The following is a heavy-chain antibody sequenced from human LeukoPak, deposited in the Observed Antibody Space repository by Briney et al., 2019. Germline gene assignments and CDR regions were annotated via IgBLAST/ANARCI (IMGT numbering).Heavy chain of an antibody. Sequence: KPSETLSLTCAVSGYSISSGYSWAWIRPPPGKGLEWVASIYHSGSTYFNPSLKSRATISIDTTKNQFSLKLSSVTAADTAVYYCARGYCSSTSCYIPYNWFDPWGHGTLVTVSS. CDR2: IYHSGST. CDR3: ARGYCSSTSCYIPYNWFDP. J-gene: IGHJ5*02. CDR1: GYSISSGYS. D-gene: IGHD2-2*02. V-gene: IGHV4-38-2*01.